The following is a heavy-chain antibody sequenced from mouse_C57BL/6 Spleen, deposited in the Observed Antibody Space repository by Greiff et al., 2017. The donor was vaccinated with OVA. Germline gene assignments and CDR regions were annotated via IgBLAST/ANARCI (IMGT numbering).Heavy chain of an antibody. CDR3: ARVGYYGSSYDWYFDV. CDR1: GYSITSGYD. Sequence: EVQLQQSGPGMVKPSQSLSLTCTVTGYSITSGYDWHWIRHFPGNKLEWMGYISYSGSTNYNPSLKSRISITHDTSKNHFFLKLNSVTTEDTATYYCARVGYYGSSYDWYFDVWGTGTTVTVSS. CDR2: ISYSGST. V-gene: IGHV3-1*01. J-gene: IGHJ1*03. D-gene: IGHD1-1*01.